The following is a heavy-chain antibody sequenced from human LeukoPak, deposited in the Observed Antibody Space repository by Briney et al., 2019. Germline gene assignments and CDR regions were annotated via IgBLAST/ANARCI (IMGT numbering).Heavy chain of an antibody. CDR2: IYSGDNT. V-gene: IGHV3-66*02. D-gene: IGHD3-16*01. CDR1: GFTFNNYA. CDR3: AGRRVLDASFDY. J-gene: IGHJ4*02. Sequence: PGGSLRLSCAASGFTFNNYAMSWVRQAPGKGLEWVSVIYSGDNTYYVESVKGRFTISRDNSKNTLFLQMNRLRAEDTAVYYCAGRRVLDASFDYWGQGTLVTVSS.